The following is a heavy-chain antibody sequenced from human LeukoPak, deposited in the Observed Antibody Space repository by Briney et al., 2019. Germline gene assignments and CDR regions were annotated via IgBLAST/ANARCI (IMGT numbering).Heavy chain of an antibody. Sequence: GGSLRLSCAASGFTFSSYGMHWVRQAPGKGLEWVSSISSSSSYIYYADPVKGRFTISRDNAKNSLYLQMDSLRAEDTAIYYCARCSGWAFKNWGQGTLVTVSS. CDR2: ISSSSSYI. J-gene: IGHJ4*02. D-gene: IGHD6-19*01. CDR1: GFTFSSYG. V-gene: IGHV3-21*01. CDR3: ARCSGWAFKN.